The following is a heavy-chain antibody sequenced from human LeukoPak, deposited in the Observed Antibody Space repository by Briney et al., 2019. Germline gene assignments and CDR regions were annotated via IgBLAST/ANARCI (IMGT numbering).Heavy chain of an antibody. CDR1: GFTFSSYW. Sequence: GGSLRLSCAASGFTFSSYWMHWARQAPGKGLVWVSRINGDGSSTAYADSVKGRFTISRDNAKNTLYLQMNSLTAEDTAVYYCARGPPWYFDLWGRGTLVTVSS. CDR3: ARGPPWYFDL. J-gene: IGHJ2*01. D-gene: IGHD6-25*01. V-gene: IGHV3-74*01. CDR2: INGDGSST.